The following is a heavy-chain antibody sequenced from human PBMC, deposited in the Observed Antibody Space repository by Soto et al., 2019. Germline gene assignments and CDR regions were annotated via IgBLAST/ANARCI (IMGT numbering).Heavy chain of an antibody. Sequence: SETLSLRCTVSGGTISSYDWSWIRQPPGKGLEWIGYIYYSGSTNYNPSLKSRVTISVDTSKNQFSLKLSSVTAADTAVYYCATLPYYDILTGYSYPFDYWGQGTLVTVSS. V-gene: IGHV4-59*08. CDR2: IYYSGST. J-gene: IGHJ4*02. D-gene: IGHD3-9*01. CDR1: GGTISSYD. CDR3: ATLPYYDILTGYSYPFDY.